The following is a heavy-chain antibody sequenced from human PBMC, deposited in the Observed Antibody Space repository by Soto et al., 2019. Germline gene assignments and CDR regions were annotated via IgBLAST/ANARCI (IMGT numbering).Heavy chain of an antibody. Sequence: GGSLRLSCSVSGFTFSSYGMHWVRQAPGKGLEWVAVISYDGSNKYYADSVKGRFTISRDNSKNTLYLQMNSLRAEDTAVYYCAKDSRQWLVRGYLDYWGQGTLVTVSS. CDR1: GFTFSSYG. CDR3: AKDSRQWLVRGYLDY. CDR2: ISYDGSNK. J-gene: IGHJ4*02. D-gene: IGHD6-19*01. V-gene: IGHV3-30*18.